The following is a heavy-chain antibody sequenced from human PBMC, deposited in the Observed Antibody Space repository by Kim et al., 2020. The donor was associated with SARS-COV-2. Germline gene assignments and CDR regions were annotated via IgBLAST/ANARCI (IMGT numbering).Heavy chain of an antibody. Sequence: GGSLRLSCAASGFTFSSYSMHWVRQAPGKGLEWVADISSDGSTKYYADSVKGRFTISRDNSKNTLYLQMNSLREEDTAVYYCARENAGNRSRIGCRNLPLTNYYGMDVWGQGTTVTVSS. CDR2: ISSDGSTK. J-gene: IGHJ6*02. V-gene: IGHV3-48*02. CDR1: GFTFSSYS. D-gene: IGHD2-2*01. CDR3: ARENAGNRSRIGCRNLPLTNYYGMDV.